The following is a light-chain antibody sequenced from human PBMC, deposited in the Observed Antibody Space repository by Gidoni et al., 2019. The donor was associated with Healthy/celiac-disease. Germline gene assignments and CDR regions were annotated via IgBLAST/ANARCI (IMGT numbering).Light chain of an antibody. V-gene: IGLV3-21*03. CDR3: QVWDRSSDHGV. J-gene: IGLJ2*01. CDR1: NIRSKS. CDR2: DDS. Sequence: SSVLTPPPSVSFAPGKTARITCGGNNIRSKSVHWYQQQPGQAPVLVVYDDSDRPSGIPGRFSGSNSGNTATLTISRVEAGDEADYYCQVWDRSSDHGVFGGGTKLTVL.